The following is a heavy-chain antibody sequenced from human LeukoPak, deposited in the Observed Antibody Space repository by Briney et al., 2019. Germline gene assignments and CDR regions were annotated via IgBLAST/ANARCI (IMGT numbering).Heavy chain of an antibody. Sequence: SETLSLTRTVSGDSISRSNLHWGWIRQAPGKGLEWIGSVFHTGSTYYNPSLKSRVTISVDSSMNKFSLKMRSVTAADTAFYYCARDLYDSTTQHHPPHFDSWGQGTLVTVSS. D-gene: IGHD2/OR15-2a*01. CDR2: VFHTGST. CDR3: ARDLYDSTTQHHPPHFDS. V-gene: IGHV4-39*07. CDR1: GDSISRSNLH. J-gene: IGHJ4*02.